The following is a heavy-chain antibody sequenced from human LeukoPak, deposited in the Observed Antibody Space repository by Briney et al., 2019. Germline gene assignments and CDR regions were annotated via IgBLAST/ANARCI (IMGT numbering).Heavy chain of an antibody. CDR3: ARDVGFPVPSSDCSSTSCYEYYYYYYMDV. V-gene: IGHV1-69*05. J-gene: IGHJ6*03. D-gene: IGHD2-2*01. CDR1: GGTFSSYA. Sequence: EASGKCSCKASGGTFSSYAISWVRQAPGQGLEWMGGIIPIFVTANYAQKFQGRVTITTDESTSTAYMELSSLRSEDTAVYYCARDVGFPVPSSDCSSTSCYEYYYYYYMDVWGKGTTVTVSS. CDR2: IIPIFVTA.